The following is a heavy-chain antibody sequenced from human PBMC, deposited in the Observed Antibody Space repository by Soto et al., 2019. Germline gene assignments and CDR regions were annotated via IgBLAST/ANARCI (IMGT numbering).Heavy chain of an antibody. V-gene: IGHV4-34*01. CDR2: INHSGST. D-gene: IGHD6-19*01. CDR3: ASIMSSGWYSIVY. J-gene: IGHJ4*02. CDR1: GGSFSGYY. Sequence: QVQLQQWGAGLLKPSETLSLTCAVYGGSFSGYYWSWIRQPPGKGLEWIGEINHSGSTNYNPSLKSRVTISVDTSKNQFSLKLSSVTAADTAVYYCASIMSSGWYSIVYWGQGTLVTVSS.